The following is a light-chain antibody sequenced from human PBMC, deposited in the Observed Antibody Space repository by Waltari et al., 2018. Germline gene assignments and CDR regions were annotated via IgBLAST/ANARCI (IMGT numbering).Light chain of an antibody. CDR2: DTS. V-gene: IGKV3-15*01. Sequence: EIMMTQSPATLSVSPGERATLACRVSQRVSRKLAWYQQKPGQAPRLLSVDTSSRATDIPARFSGSGSGTEFTLTISSLQSEDFAVYYCQQYSNWPPWTFSQGTKVEI. CDR1: QRVSRK. J-gene: IGKJ1*01. CDR3: QQYSNWPPWT.